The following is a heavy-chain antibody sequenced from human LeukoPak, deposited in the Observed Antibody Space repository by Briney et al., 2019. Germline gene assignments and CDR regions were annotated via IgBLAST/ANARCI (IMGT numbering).Heavy chain of an antibody. CDR1: GGSISSSSYY. CDR3: ARKVPAATLYYYYYMDV. D-gene: IGHD2-2*01. Sequence: PSETLSLTCTVSGGSISSSSYYWGWIRQPPGKGLEWIGSIYYSGSTNYNPSLKSRVTISVDTSKNQFSLKLSSVTAADTAVYYCARKVPAATLYYYYYMDVWGKGTTVTVSS. J-gene: IGHJ6*03. CDR2: IYYSGST. V-gene: IGHV4-39*07.